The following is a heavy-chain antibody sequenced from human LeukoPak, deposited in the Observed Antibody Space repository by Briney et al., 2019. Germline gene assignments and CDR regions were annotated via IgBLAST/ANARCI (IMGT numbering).Heavy chain of an antibody. V-gene: IGHV3-33*08. Sequence: GGSLRLSCAASGNYWMHWVRQAPGKGLEWMTIIWYDGSNKYYADSVKGRFIISRDNSKNTLYLEMNSLRVEDTAVYYCARGRSSGGNDGPWVDHWGQGTLVTVSS. CDR3: ARGRSSGGNDGPWVDH. CDR1: GNYW. CDR2: IWYDGSNK. D-gene: IGHD3-10*01. J-gene: IGHJ4*02.